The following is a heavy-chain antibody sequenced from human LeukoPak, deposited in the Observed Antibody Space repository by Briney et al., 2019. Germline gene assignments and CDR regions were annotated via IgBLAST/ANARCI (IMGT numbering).Heavy chain of an antibody. V-gene: IGHV4-34*01. CDR1: GGSFGGYY. CDR3: ASSDGQPPRFDSSYDVFDY. CDR2: INHSGST. J-gene: IGHJ4*02. D-gene: IGHD3-3*01. Sequence: PSETLSLTCAVYGGSFGGYYWSWIRQPPGKVLEWIGEINHSGSTTYNPSLKSRVTISVGTSKNQFSLKLSSVTAADTALYYCASSDGQPPRFDSSYDVFDYWGQGTLVTVSS.